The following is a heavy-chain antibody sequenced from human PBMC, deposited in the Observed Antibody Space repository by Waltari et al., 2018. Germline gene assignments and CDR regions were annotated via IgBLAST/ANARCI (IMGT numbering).Heavy chain of an antibody. Sequence: QVQLQESGPGLVKPSQTLSLTCTVSGGSISSGSYYWSWIRQPAGKGLEWIGYIYTSGSTNSTPSLKSRVTIAVDTSKNQFSRKLSSVTAADTAVYYCARDLGGSLRGFDYWGQGTLVTVSS. D-gene: IGHD1-26*01. CDR1: GGSISSGSYY. J-gene: IGHJ4*02. CDR2: IYTSGST. CDR3: ARDLGGSLRGFDY. V-gene: IGHV4-61*09.